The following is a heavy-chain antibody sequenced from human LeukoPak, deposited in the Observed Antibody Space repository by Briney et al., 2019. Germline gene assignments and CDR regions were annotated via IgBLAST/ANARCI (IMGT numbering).Heavy chain of an antibody. CDR3: ARGASSGYYYDAFDI. D-gene: IGHD3-22*01. CDR1: GFTFSSYG. V-gene: IGHV3-33*01. CDR2: IWYDGSNK. Sequence: GGSLRLSCAASGFTFSSYGMHWVRQAPGKGLEWVAVIWYDGSNKYYADSVKGRFTISRDNSKNTPYLQMNSLRAEDTAVYYCARGASSGYYYDAFDIWGQGTMVTVSS. J-gene: IGHJ3*02.